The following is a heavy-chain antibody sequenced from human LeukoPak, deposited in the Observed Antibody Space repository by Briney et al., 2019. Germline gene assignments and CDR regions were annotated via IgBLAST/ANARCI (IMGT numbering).Heavy chain of an antibody. CDR3: ARQVDFPRFDP. CDR1: GGSITSGSYY. J-gene: IGHJ5*02. Sequence: VKPSETLSLTCTVSGGSITSGSYYWGWIRQPPGKGLEWIGTIYYSGSTYYSPSLKSRLTMSVDTSNNQFSLKLTSVTAPDTALYYCARQVDFPRFDPWGQGTLVTVSS. D-gene: IGHD5-12*01. V-gene: IGHV4-39*01. CDR2: IYYSGST.